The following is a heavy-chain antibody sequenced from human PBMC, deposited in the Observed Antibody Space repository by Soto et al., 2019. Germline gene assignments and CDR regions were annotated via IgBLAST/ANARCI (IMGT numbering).Heavy chain of an antibody. CDR2: ISSSSDYT. J-gene: IGHJ4*02. D-gene: IGHD2-15*01. CDR3: ARPGTYCSGVSCCPPVH. Sequence: QVQLVESGGGLVEPGGSLRLSCAASGFTFSDFYMSWIRQAPGKGLEWVSYISSSSDYTHYSDSVKGRFTISRDNAKNSLYLQMNSLSAEDTAVYDCARPGTYCSGVSCCPPVHWGQGTLVTVSS. CDR1: GFTFSDFY. V-gene: IGHV3-11*06.